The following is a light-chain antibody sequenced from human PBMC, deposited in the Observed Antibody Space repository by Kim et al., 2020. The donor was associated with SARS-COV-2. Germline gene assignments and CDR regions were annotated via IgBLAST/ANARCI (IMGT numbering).Light chain of an antibody. CDR3: QVYNSVPQA. Sequence: DFQMTQSPSSLSASVGDRVTITCRASQTISNFLAWFQQKPGMVPKLLIYSASTLHSGVPSRFSGSGSGTHFTLTISSLQPEDVATYYCQVYNSVPQAFGQGTKVDIK. CDR2: SAS. V-gene: IGKV1-27*01. J-gene: IGKJ1*01. CDR1: QTISNF.